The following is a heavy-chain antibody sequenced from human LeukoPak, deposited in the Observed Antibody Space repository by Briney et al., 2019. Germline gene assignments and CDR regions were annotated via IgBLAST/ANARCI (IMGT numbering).Heavy chain of an antibody. D-gene: IGHD3-22*01. CDR1: GFAFSSYA. V-gene: IGHV3-23*01. Sequence: GGSLRLSCAASGFAFSSYAMSWVRQAPGKGLEWVSAISGSGGDTWYADSVRGRFTISRDDSKNTLYMQVNSLRAEDTAVYYCAKDYYDISGSRYDFWGQGTLVTVSS. CDR2: ISGSGGDT. CDR3: AKDYYDISGSRYDF. J-gene: IGHJ4*02.